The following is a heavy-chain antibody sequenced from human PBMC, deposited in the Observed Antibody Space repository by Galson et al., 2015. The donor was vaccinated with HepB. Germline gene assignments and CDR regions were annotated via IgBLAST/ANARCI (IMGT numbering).Heavy chain of an antibody. D-gene: IGHD6-13*01. CDR3: ARTLAAAGGPLDY. V-gene: IGHV1-69*05. Sequence: SVTVSCKASGGTFSSYAISWVRQAPGQGLEWMGGIIPIFGTANYAQKFQGRVTMTTDTSTSTAYMELRSLRSDDTAVYYCARTLAAAGGPLDYWGQGTLVTVSS. CDR2: IIPIFGTA. J-gene: IGHJ4*02. CDR1: GGTFSSYA.